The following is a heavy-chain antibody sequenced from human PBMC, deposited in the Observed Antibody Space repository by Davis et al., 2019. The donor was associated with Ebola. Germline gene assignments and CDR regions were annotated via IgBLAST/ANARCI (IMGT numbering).Heavy chain of an antibody. CDR3: AKDIANTAMGDYYGMDV. Sequence: GGSLRLSCAASGFTFDDYAMHWVRQAPGKGLEWVSLISGDGGSTYYADSVKGRFTISRDNSKNSLYLQMNSLRTEDTALYYCAKDIANTAMGDYYGMDVWGQGTTVTVSS. J-gene: IGHJ6*02. CDR1: GFTFDDYA. D-gene: IGHD5-18*01. CDR2: ISGDGGST. V-gene: IGHV3-43*02.